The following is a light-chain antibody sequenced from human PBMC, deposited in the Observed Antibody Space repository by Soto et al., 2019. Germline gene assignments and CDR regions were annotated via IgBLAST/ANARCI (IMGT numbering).Light chain of an antibody. Sequence: NKITRAPSTLCGSVGDRVAITCRASQSISTWLAWYQQKPGKAPKLLIYDASSLESGVPSRFGGGGSGTKFTFSLSIPQHHHFAIYYCQQYINYPWTFAQGTKVDIK. CDR3: QQYINYPWT. CDR2: DAS. CDR1: QSISTW. V-gene: IGKV1-5*01. J-gene: IGKJ1*01.